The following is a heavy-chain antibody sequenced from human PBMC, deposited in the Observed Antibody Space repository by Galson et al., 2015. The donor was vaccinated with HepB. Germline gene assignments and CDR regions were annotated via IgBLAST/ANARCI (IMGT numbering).Heavy chain of an antibody. CDR3: ARSILEYSSSPYNWFDP. CDR1: GFSLSTSGMC. V-gene: IGHV2-70*11. Sequence: PALVKPTQTLTLTCTFSGFSLSTSGMCVSWIRQPPGKALEWLARIDWDDDKYYSTSLKTRLTISKDTSKNQVVLTMTNMDPVDTATYYCARSILEYSSSPYNWFDPWGQGTLVTVSS. CDR2: IDWDDDK. J-gene: IGHJ5*02. D-gene: IGHD6-6*01.